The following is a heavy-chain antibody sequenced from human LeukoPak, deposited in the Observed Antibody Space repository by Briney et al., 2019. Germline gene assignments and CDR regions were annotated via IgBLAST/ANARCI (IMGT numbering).Heavy chain of an antibody. CDR2: VFHSGTT. CDR1: GDSLTSHF. J-gene: IGHJ3*02. Sequence: SETLSLTCNVSGDSLTSHFWSWLRQSPGTGLEGIGYVFHSGTTNYSPSLNSRVTISLDTSKKQFYLRLASVTAADTALYYCARRMATVTDAFDIWGRGTMVSVSS. D-gene: IGHD5-24*01. CDR3: ARRMATVTDAFDI. V-gene: IGHV4-59*08.